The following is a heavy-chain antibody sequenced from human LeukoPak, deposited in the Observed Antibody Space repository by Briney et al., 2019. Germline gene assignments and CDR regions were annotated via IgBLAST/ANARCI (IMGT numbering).Heavy chain of an antibody. V-gene: IGHV3-23*01. Sequence: GGSLRLSCTASGFTFSNYAMNWVRQAPGKGLEWVSTISGNDGSTYYADSVKGRFTISRDNAKNTLYLQMNSLRVEDTAIYYCAKGRGYCTGGSCYSDYWGQGTLVTVSS. CDR3: AKGRGYCTGGSCYSDY. CDR2: ISGNDGST. CDR1: GFTFSNYA. J-gene: IGHJ4*02. D-gene: IGHD2-15*01.